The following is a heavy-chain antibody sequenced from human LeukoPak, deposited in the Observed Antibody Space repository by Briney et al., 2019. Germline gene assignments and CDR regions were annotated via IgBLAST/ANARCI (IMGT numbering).Heavy chain of an antibody. Sequence: GGSLRLSCAASGFTFSSYSMNWVRQAPGKGLEWVSSISSSSSYIYYADSVKGRFTISRDNSKNTLYLQMNSLRAEDTAVYYCARAKEGDYYDSSGYSLDYWGQGTLVTVSS. CDR3: ARAKEGDYYDSSGYSLDY. D-gene: IGHD3-22*01. J-gene: IGHJ4*02. V-gene: IGHV3-21*01. CDR2: ISSSSSYI. CDR1: GFTFSSYS.